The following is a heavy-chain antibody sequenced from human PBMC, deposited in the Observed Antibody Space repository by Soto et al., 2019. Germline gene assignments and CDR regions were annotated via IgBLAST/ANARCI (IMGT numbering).Heavy chain of an antibody. D-gene: IGHD2-15*01. V-gene: IGHV4-39*07. Sequence: TSETLSLTCTVSGGSISSSSYYWGWIRQPPGKGLEWIGSIYYSGSTYYNPSLKSRVTISVDRSKNQFSLKLSSVTAADTAVYYCARARLGYCSGCSCYSVFYFDHWGQRTLVTVS. CDR2: IYYSGST. CDR1: GGSISSSSYY. J-gene: IGHJ4*02. CDR3: ARARLGYCSGCSCYSVFYFDH.